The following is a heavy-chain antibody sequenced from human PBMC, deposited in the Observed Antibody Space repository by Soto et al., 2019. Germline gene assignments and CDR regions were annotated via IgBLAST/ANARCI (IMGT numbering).Heavy chain of an antibody. V-gene: IGHV4-59*01. Sequence: SETLSLTCTVSGGSISSYYWSWIRQPPGKGLEWIGYIYYSGSTNYNPSLKSRVTISVDTSKNQFSLKLSSVTAEDTAVYYCARDLSGSYEDYFDYWGQGTLVTVSS. CDR3: ARDLSGSYEDYFDY. D-gene: IGHD1-26*01. CDR2: IYYSGST. CDR1: GGSISSYY. J-gene: IGHJ4*02.